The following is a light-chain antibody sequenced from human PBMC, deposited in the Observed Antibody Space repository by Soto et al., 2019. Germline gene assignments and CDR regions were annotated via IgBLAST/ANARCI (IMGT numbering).Light chain of an antibody. CDR1: QSVSSNY. V-gene: IGKV3-20*01. CDR2: GVS. CDR3: QQYGSSPTWT. J-gene: IGKJ1*01. Sequence: ESVLTQSPGTLSLSPGERVTLSCRASQSVSSNYLAWYQQKPGQAPRLLIYGVSTRATGIPDRFSASGSGTDFTLTISRLEPEDSAVYYCQQYGSSPTWTFGQGTKVEIK.